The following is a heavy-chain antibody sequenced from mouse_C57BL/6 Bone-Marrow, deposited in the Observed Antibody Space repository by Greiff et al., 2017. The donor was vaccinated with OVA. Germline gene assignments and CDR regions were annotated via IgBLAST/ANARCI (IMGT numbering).Heavy chain of an antibody. CDR3: ARHYSNYDYWYFDV. D-gene: IGHD2-5*01. J-gene: IGHJ1*03. CDR1: GFTFSDYG. V-gene: IGHV5-15*01. Sequence: EVKVVESGGGLVQPGGSLKLSCAASGFTFSDYGMAWVRQAPRKGPEWVAFISNLAYSIYYADTVTGRFTISRENAKNTLYLEMSSLRSEDTAMYYCARHYSNYDYWYFDVWGTGTTVTVSS. CDR2: ISNLAYSI.